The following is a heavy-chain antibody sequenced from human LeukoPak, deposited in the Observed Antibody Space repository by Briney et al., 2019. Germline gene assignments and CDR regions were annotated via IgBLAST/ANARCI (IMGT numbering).Heavy chain of an antibody. V-gene: IGHV4-61*01. D-gene: IGHD5-24*01. J-gene: IGHJ3*02. CDR3: ARDPGEMATIWEAAFDI. CDR1: GGSVSSGSYY. CDR2: IYYSGST. Sequence: SETLSLTCTVSGGSVSSGSYYWSWIRQPPGKGLEWIGYIYYSGSTNYNPSLKSRVTISVDTSKNQFSLKLSSVTAADTAVYYCARDPGEMATIWEAAFDIWGQGTMVTVSS.